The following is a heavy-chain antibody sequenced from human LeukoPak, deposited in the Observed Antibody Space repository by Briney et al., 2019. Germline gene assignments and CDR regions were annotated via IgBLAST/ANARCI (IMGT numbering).Heavy chain of an antibody. D-gene: IGHD6-19*01. J-gene: IGHJ4*02. CDR1: GFSVSSFG. V-gene: IGHV3-23*01. CDR2: ISLNGETT. CDR3: AQGFSSGWYPY. Sequence: GGSLRLTCAVSGFSVSSFGMSWVRQAPGKGLEWISAISLNGETTWYADSVKGRFTISRDNSKNTLYLQLTSLRAEDTAVYYCAQGFSSGWYPYWGQGSLVSVSS.